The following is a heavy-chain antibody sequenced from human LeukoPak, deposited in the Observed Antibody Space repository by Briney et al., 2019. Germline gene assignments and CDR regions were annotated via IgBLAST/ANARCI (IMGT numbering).Heavy chain of an antibody. Sequence: SVKVSCKASGGTFSSYAISWVRQAPGQGLEWMGGIIPIFGTANYAQKFQGRVTITADESTSTAYMELSSLRSEDTAVYYCARDSLPSWELPYRVYFDYWGQGTLVTVSS. CDR1: GGTFSSYA. D-gene: IGHD1-26*01. CDR3: ARDSLPSWELPYRVYFDY. V-gene: IGHV1-69*01. CDR2: IIPIFGTA. J-gene: IGHJ4*02.